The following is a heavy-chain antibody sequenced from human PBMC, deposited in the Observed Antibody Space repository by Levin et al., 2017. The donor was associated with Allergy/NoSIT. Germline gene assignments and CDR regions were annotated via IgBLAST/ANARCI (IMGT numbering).Heavy chain of an antibody. Sequence: LSLTCATSGFTFNDYALHWVRQAPGKGLEWVSGITWNSANIGYVDSVKGRFTISSDSARQALYLEMRSLRPEDTALYYCAKDMTVGFGGRGFDSWGQGTQVIVSS. CDR2: ITWNSANI. J-gene: IGHJ4*01. CDR1: GFTFNDYA. V-gene: IGHV3-9*01. D-gene: IGHD3-10*01. CDR3: AKDMTVGFGGRGFDS.